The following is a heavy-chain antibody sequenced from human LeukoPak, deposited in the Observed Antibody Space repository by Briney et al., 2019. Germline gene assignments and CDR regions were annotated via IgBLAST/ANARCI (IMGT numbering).Heavy chain of an antibody. CDR3: ARTYCGGDCYYTYFDY. V-gene: IGHV5-51*01. J-gene: IGHJ4*02. CDR2: IYPGDSDT. D-gene: IGHD2-21*02. Sequence: GESLKISCKGSGYSFTTYWIAWVRQMPGKGLEWMGIIYPGDSDTRYRPSFQGQVTISADKSINTAYLQWSSLKASDTAMYYCARTYCGGDCYYTYFDYWGQGTLVTVSS. CDR1: GYSFTTYW.